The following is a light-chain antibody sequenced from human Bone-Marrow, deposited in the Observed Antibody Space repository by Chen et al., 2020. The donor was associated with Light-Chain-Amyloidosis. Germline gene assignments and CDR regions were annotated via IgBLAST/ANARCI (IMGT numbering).Light chain of an antibody. CDR2: AAS. Sequence: AIRMTQSPSSLSASTGDRVTITCRASQGISSYLAWYQQKPGKAPKLLIYAASTLQSGVPSRCSGSGAGTDFTLTISCLQSEDFATEYCQQYYSYPPLTFGGGTKVEIK. V-gene: IGKV1-8*01. J-gene: IGKJ4*01. CDR3: QQYYSYPPLT. CDR1: QGISSY.